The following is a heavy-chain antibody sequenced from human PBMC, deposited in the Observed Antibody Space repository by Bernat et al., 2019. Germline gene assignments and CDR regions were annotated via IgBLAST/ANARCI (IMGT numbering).Heavy chain of an antibody. D-gene: IGHD4-17*01. Sequence: QVQLVESGGGLVKPGGSLRLSCAASGFTFSDYYMSWIRQAPGKGLEWVSYISSSSSYTNYADSVKGRFTISRDNAKNSLYLQMNSLRAEDTAVYYCARYPTPTDGDYDRGVFWGQGTLVTVSS. J-gene: IGHJ4*02. CDR1: GFTFSDYY. V-gene: IGHV3-11*06. CDR3: ARYPTPTDGDYDRGVF. CDR2: ISSSSSYT.